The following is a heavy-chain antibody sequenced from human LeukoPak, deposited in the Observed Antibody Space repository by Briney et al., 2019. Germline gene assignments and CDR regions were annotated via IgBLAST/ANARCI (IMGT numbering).Heavy chain of an antibody. D-gene: IGHD6-6*01. CDR1: GFTFSSYG. J-gene: IGHJ4*02. Sequence: PGGSLRLSCAASGFTFSSYGMHWVRQAPGKGLEWVAVISYDGSNKYYADSVKGRFTISRDNSKNTLYLQMNSLRAEDTAVYYCAKLGSSSDDYWGQGTLVTVSS. CDR2: ISYDGSNK. V-gene: IGHV3-30*18. CDR3: AKLGSSSDDY.